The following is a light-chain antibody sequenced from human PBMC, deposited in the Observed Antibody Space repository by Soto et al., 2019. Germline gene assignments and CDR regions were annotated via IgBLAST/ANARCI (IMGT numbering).Light chain of an antibody. CDR2: KAS. V-gene: IGKV1-5*03. J-gene: IGKJ2*01. CDR1: QSINSW. Sequence: DIQMTQSPSTLSTSVGARVAITCRASQSINSWLAWYQQKPGKAPKLLISKASALQSGVPSRFSGSGSGTEFSLIISSLQPDDFASYYCQQYKSYPYTFGQGTKLKIK. CDR3: QQYKSYPYT.